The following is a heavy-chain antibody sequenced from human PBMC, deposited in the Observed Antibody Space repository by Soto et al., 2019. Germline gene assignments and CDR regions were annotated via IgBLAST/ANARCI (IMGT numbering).Heavy chain of an antibody. CDR1: GGSISSSTSY. J-gene: IGHJ6*02. CDR3: ARRSGTNYYYYYYGMDV. V-gene: IGHV4-39*01. CDR2: ISSSGTT. D-gene: IGHD1-7*01. Sequence: SETLSLTCTVSGGSISSSTSYWGWIRQPPGKGLEWIGSISSSGTTYYNPSLESRLTISVDTSKNQFSLKLTSVSAADTAVYYCARRSGTNYYYYYYGMDVWGQGTTVTVSS.